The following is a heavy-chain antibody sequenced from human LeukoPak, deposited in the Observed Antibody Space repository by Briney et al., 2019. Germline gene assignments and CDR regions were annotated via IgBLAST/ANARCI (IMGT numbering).Heavy chain of an antibody. CDR1: GFTFRNYG. Sequence: GGSLRLSCIASGFTFRNYGMHWVRQAPGKGLEWVASVRYDGSIHNYLDSVKGRFTISRENSKNTLFLQMDSLRTEDTAVYYCARVITVVSARMAFDYWGQGTLVAVSS. CDR2: VRYDGSIH. J-gene: IGHJ4*02. D-gene: IGHD2-15*01. CDR3: ARVITVVSARMAFDY. V-gene: IGHV3-30*02.